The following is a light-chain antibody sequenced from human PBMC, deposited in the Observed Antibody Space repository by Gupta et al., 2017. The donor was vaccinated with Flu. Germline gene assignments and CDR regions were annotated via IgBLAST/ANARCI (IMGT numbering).Light chain of an antibody. CDR3: QQDGTSPYT. CDR2: GAS. CDR1: QSVSSSY. Sequence: GTLSLSPGERATLSCRASQSVSSSYLAWYQQKPGQAPRLLIYGASSRATGIPDRFSGSGSGTDFTLTISRLEPEDFAVYYCQQDGTSPYTFGQGTKLEIK. J-gene: IGKJ2*01. V-gene: IGKV3-20*01.